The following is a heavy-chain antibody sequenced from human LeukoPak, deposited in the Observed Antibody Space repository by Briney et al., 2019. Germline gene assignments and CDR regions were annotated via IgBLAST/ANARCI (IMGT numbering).Heavy chain of an antibody. CDR1: GYTFTSYG. CDR3: ARDLYYDSSGTHAFDI. Sequence: ASVKVSCKASGYTFTSYGISWVRQAPGQGLEWMGWINAYNGNTIFAQKLQGRVTMTTDTSTSTAYMELRSLRSDDTAVYYCARDLYYDSSGTHAFDIWGQGTMVTVSS. CDR2: INAYNGNT. V-gene: IGHV1-18*01. J-gene: IGHJ3*02. D-gene: IGHD3-22*01.